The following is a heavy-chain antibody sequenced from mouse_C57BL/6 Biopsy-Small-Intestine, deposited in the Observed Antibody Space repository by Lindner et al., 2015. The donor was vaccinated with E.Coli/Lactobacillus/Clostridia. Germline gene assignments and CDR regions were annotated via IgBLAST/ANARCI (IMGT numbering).Heavy chain of an antibody. CDR2: ISANTGNT. CDR3: ARGYYDFSGPLRY. V-gene: IGHV1-81*01. CDR1: VTSFPPMV. D-gene: IGHD1-1*02. J-gene: IGHJ3*01. Sequence: SVKVSLQGFLVTSFPPMVSTWVRQAPGQGLEWMGWISANTGNTNYAQNFQGRVSMTTNSSTSTAYMELRSLRSDDTAVYFCARGYYDFSGPLRYWGQGTVVSVS.